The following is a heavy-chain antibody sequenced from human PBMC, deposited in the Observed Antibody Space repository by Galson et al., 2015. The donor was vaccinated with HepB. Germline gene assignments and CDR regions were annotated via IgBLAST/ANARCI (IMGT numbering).Heavy chain of an antibody. J-gene: IGHJ3*02. CDR3: ARDVRYAFEM. CDR2: ISTNSGNT. V-gene: IGHV1-18*01. Sequence: SVKVSCKASGYTFTRNGISWVRQAPGQGLEWMGWISTNSGNTYYAQKFQDRLIMTTERSTSTAYMELRSLTSDDTAVYYCARDVRYAFEMWGQGTMVTVS. CDR1: GYTFTRNG. D-gene: IGHD3-10*02.